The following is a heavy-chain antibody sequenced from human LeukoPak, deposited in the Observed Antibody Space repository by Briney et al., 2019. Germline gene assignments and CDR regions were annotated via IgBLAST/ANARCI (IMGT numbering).Heavy chain of an antibody. D-gene: IGHD2-2*01. Sequence: GGSLRLSCAASGFTFSAYWMSWVRQAPGMGLKWVANIRPDGSEKYYVDSVKGRFTISRDNAKNSLYLQMNSLRAEDTAVYYCARDGGSAMPFDYWGQGTLVTVSS. CDR2: IRPDGSEK. V-gene: IGHV3-7*01. CDR1: GFTFSAYW. CDR3: ARDGGSAMPFDY. J-gene: IGHJ4*02.